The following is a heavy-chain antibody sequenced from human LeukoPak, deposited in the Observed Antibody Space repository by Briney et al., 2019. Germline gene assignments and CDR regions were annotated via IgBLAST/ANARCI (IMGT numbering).Heavy chain of an antibody. V-gene: IGHV1-2*02. CDR1: GYTFTGYY. CDR2: INPNSGGT. D-gene: IGHD1-26*01. CDR3: AREGGTYVGHFNY. J-gene: IGHJ4*02. Sequence: GASVKVSCKASGYTFTGYYMHWVRQAPGQGLEWMGWINPNSGGTTYAQKFQGRVTMTRDTSISTAYMELSRLRSDDTAVYYCAREGGTYVGHFNYWGQGTLVTVSS.